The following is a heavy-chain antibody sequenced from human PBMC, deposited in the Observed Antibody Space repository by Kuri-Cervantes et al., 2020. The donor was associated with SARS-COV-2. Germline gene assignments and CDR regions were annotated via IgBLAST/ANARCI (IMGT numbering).Heavy chain of an antibody. D-gene: IGHD1-26*01. CDR2: ISGSGGST. V-gene: IGHV3-23*01. CDR3: ASTCVSLLCRVGATDY. Sequence: GGSLRLSCAASGFTFSSYVMSWVRQAPGKGLEWVSGISGSGGSTNYADSVKGRFTISRDNSKNTLYLQMNSLRAEDTAVYYCASTCVSLLCRVGATDYWGQGTLVTVSS. CDR1: GFTFSSYV. J-gene: IGHJ4*02.